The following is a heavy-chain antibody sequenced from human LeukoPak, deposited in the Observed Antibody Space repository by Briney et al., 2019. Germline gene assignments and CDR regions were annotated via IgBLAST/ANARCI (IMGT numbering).Heavy chain of an antibody. CDR1: GGTFSSYA. CDR2: IIPIFGTA. Sequence: ASVKVSCKASGGTFSSYAISWVRQAPGQGLEWMGRIIPIFGTANYAQKFQGRVTITTDESTSTAYMELSSLRSEGTAVYYCAREITMVRVPNWFDPWGQGTLVTVSS. CDR3: AREITMVRVPNWFDP. V-gene: IGHV1-69*05. D-gene: IGHD3-10*01. J-gene: IGHJ5*02.